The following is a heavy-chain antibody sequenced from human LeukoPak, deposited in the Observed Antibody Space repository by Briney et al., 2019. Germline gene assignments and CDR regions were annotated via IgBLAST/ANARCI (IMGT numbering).Heavy chain of an antibody. CDR1: GFXFSHYS. V-gene: IGHV3-21*01. J-gene: IGHJ4*02. CDR3: ARGYCSRTSCEDFDY. CDR2: ISASSSFI. D-gene: IGHD2-2*01. Sequence: PGGSLRLSCAASGFXFSHYSINWVRQAPGKGLEWVSSISASSSFIYYADSLKGRFTISRDNAKNSLYLQMNSLRAEDTAVFYCARGYCSRTSCEDFDYWGQGTLVTVSS.